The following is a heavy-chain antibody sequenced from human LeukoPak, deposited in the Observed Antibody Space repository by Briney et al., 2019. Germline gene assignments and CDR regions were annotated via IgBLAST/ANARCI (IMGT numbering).Heavy chain of an antibody. CDR1: GGSISSGGYS. CDR3: ARADQDIVVVPAAAGYYMDV. D-gene: IGHD2-2*01. Sequence: SETLSLTCAVSGGSISSGGYSWSWIRQPPGKGLEWIGYIYHSGSTYYNPSLKSRVTISVDRSKNQFSLKLSSVTAADTAVYYCARADQDIVVVPAAAGYYMDVWGKGTTVTVSS. CDR2: IYHSGST. V-gene: IGHV4-30-2*01. J-gene: IGHJ6*03.